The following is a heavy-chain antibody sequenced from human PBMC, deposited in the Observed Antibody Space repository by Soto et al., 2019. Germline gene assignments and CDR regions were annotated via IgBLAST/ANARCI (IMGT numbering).Heavy chain of an antibody. D-gene: IGHD2-21*02. V-gene: IGHV3-23*01. CDR1: GFAFSGSA. CDR2: VRGSGNSP. J-gene: IGHJ4*02. Sequence: EVQLLESGGGLVQPGGSLRLSCAASGFAFSGSAMGWVRQVPGKGLEWVSSVRGSGNSPFYADAVKGRFAMSRDNSKNTLSLQMNGLRAEDTAVYYCATTSVTLNGLPHYFDLWGRGTLVTVSS. CDR3: ATTSVTLNGLPHYFDL.